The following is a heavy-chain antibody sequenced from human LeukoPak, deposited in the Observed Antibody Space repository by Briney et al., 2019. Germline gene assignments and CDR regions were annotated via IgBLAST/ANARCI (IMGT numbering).Heavy chain of an antibody. J-gene: IGHJ5*02. CDR3: ARDWKGIAAAGPWRWFDP. Sequence: ASVKVSCKASGYTFTSYYMHWVRQAPGQGLEWMGIINPSGGSTSYAQKFQGRVTMTRDTSTSTVYMELSSLRSEDTAVYYCARDWKGIAAAGPWRWFDPWGQGTLVTVSS. D-gene: IGHD6-13*01. V-gene: IGHV1-46*01. CDR1: GYTFTSYY. CDR2: INPSGGST.